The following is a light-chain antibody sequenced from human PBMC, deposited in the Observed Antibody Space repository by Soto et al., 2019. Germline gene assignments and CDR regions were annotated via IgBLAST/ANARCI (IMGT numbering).Light chain of an antibody. CDR1: QSVSSN. V-gene: IGKV3-15*01. CDR2: GAS. J-gene: IGKJ1*01. CDR3: QQYNNWPRT. Sequence: EIVMTQSPATLYVSPGERATLSCRASQSVSSNLAWYQQKPGQAPRLLIYGASTRATGIPARFSGSGSGTEFTLTISSLRSEDFAVYYCQQYNNWPRTFVQGTKVEI.